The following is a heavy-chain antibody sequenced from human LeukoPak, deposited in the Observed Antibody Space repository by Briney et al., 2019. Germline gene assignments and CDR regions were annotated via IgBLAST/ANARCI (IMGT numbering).Heavy chain of an antibody. CDR2: IIPIFGTA. D-gene: IGHD6-19*01. CDR3: ARILEKVGWIYDAFDI. Sequence: ASVKVSCKASGGTFSSYAISWVRQAPGQGLEWMGGIIPIFGTANYAQKFQGRVTITADESTSTAYMELSSLRSEDTAVYYCARILEKVGWIYDAFDIWGQGTMVTVSS. CDR1: GGTFSSYA. J-gene: IGHJ3*02. V-gene: IGHV1-69*13.